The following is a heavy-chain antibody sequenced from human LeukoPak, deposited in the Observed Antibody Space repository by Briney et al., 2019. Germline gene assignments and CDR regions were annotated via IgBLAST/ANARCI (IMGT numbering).Heavy chain of an antibody. D-gene: IGHD3-22*01. CDR2: IKQDGSEK. Sequence: GGSLRLSCAASGFTFSSYWMSWVRQAPGKGLEWVANIKQDGSEKYYVDSVKGRFTISRDNAKNSLYLQMNSLRAEDTAVYYCAKVLWDYYDSSGYSNWFDPWGQGTLVTVSS. CDR3: AKVLWDYYDSSGYSNWFDP. CDR1: GFTFSSYW. V-gene: IGHV3-7*03. J-gene: IGHJ5*02.